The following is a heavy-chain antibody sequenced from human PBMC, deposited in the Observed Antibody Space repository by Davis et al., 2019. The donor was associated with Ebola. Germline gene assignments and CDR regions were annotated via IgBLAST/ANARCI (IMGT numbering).Heavy chain of an antibody. CDR2: ISAYNGNT. V-gene: IGHV1-18*01. J-gene: IGHJ4*02. CDR1: GYTFTSYG. D-gene: IGHD3-10*01. CDR3: AKGEITMVQGVPSGRYFDY. Sequence: ASVTVSCKASGYTFTSYGISWVRQAPGQGLEWMGWISAYNGNTNYAQKLQGRVTMTTDTSRSTAYMELRSLRSEDTAVYYCAKGEITMVQGVPSGRYFDYWGQGTLVTVSS.